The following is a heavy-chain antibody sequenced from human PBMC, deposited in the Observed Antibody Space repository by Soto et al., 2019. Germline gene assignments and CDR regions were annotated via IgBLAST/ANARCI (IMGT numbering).Heavy chain of an antibody. J-gene: IGHJ6*02. D-gene: IGHD2-2*01. CDR1: GFTFSSYA. V-gene: IGHV3-30-3*01. Sequence: QVQLVESGGGVVQPGRSLRLSCAASGFTFSSYAMHWVRQAPGKGLEWVAVISYDGSNKYYAESVKGRFTISRDNSKNTLYLQMNSLRAEDTAVYYCARGQGAARTQVGGMDVWGQGTTVTVSS. CDR2: ISYDGSNK. CDR3: ARGQGAARTQVGGMDV.